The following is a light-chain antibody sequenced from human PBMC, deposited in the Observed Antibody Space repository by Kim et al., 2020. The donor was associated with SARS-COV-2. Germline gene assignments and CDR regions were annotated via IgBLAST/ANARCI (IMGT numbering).Light chain of an antibody. CDR3: QQYNSYWT. Sequence: SESVGDRVTITCRASQSISSWLAWYQQKPGKAPKLLIYKASSLESGVPSRFSGSGSGTEFTLTISSLQPDDFATYYCQQYNSYWTFGQGTKVEIK. CDR1: QSISSW. V-gene: IGKV1-5*03. J-gene: IGKJ1*01. CDR2: KAS.